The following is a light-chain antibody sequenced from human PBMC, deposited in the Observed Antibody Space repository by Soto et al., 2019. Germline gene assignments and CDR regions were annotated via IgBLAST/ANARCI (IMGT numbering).Light chain of an antibody. CDR1: QSVLYSSSNKDS. CDR2: WAS. CDR3: HQYYSPPFT. J-gene: IGKJ4*01. V-gene: IGKV4-1*01. Sequence: DIVMTQSPDSLAVSLGERATINCKSSQSVLYSSSNKDSLAWYQQRPGQPPKLLIYWASTRESGVPDRFSGSGSGKDFSLTISSLQAEDVAVYYCHQYYSPPFTFGGGTRVEIK.